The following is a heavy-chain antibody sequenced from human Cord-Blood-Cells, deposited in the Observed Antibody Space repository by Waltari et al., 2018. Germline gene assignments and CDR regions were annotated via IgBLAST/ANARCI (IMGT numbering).Heavy chain of an antibody. CDR1: GGSFSGYY. Sequence: QVQLQQWGAGLLKPSETLSLTCAVYGGSFSGYYWSWIRQPPGKGLEGIGEINHSGSTNYNPSLKSRVTISVDTSKNQFSLKLSSVTAADTAVYYCARGRTVTNRYFDYWGQGTLVTVSS. D-gene: IGHD4-17*01. CDR2: INHSGST. V-gene: IGHV4-34*01. CDR3: ARGRTVTNRYFDY. J-gene: IGHJ4*02.